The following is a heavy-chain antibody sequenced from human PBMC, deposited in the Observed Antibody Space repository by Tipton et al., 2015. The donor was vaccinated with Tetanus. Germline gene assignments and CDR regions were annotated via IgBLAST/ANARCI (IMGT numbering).Heavy chain of an antibody. Sequence: QLVQSGAEVKKPGESLKISCKGSGYSFTSYWIGWVRQMPGKGLEWMWIIYPGDSDTRYSPSFQGPVTISDDKSISTAYLQWSSLKASDPAMYYCARLSRLRLGELSSLDYWGQGTLVTISS. CDR2: IYPGDSDT. CDR1: GYSFTSYW. D-gene: IGHD3-16*02. CDR3: ARLSRLRLGELSSLDY. V-gene: IGHV5-51*01. J-gene: IGHJ4*02.